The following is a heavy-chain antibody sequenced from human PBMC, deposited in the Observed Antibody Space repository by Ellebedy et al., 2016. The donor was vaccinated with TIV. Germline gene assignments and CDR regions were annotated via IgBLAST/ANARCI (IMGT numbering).Heavy chain of an antibody. Sequence: GGSLRLXXAASGFTFSSYSMNWVRQAPGKGLEWVSSISSSSSYIYYADSVKGRFTISRDNAKNTLYLQMNSLRAEDTAVYYCASSRDGLPGDYWGQGTLVTVSS. V-gene: IGHV3-21*01. CDR1: GFTFSSYS. CDR3: ASSRDGLPGDY. CDR2: ISSSSSYI. D-gene: IGHD2-2*01. J-gene: IGHJ4*02.